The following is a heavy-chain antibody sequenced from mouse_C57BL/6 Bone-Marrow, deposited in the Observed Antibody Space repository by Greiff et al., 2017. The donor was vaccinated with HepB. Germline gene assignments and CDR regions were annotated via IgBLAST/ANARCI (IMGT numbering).Heavy chain of an antibody. J-gene: IGHJ2*01. CDR3: VRQEGYGTGFDY. CDR2: IRSKSNNYAT. V-gene: IGHV10-1*01. Sequence: EVKLMESGGGLVQPKGSLKLSCAASGFSFNTYAMNWVRQAPGKGLEWVARIRSKSNNYATYYADSVKDRFTISRDDSESMLYLQMNNLKTEDTAMYYCVRQEGYGTGFDYGGQGTTLTVSS. D-gene: IGHD1-1*01. CDR1: GFSFNTYA.